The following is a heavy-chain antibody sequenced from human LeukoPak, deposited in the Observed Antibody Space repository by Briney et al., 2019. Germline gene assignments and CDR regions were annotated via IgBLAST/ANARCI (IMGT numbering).Heavy chain of an antibody. Sequence: SEPLPLTCTAPVGPISSHYWSWIRHPPGKGLEWIGFISDTGSANTNPSLKSRVTMSVDTSKNQFSLKLSSVTAADTAVYYCARHSGAYSGSYYAYWGQGTLVTVSS. D-gene: IGHD1-26*01. CDR1: VGPISSHY. CDR2: ISDTGSA. J-gene: IGHJ4*02. V-gene: IGHV4-59*08. CDR3: ARHSGAYSGSYYAY.